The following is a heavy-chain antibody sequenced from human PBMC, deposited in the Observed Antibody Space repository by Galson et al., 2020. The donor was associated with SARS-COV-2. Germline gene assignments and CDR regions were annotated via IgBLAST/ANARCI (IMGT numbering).Heavy chain of an antibody. CDR1: IYSISINNYY. Sequence: SETLSLTCTASIYSISINNYYWVWLRQPPGQGLEWIGSIYYTGSTYYNPSLKSRVTLSVDTSKNQFSLKLSSVTAADTAVYYCARAYGSGSYYFDYWGQGTRVTVSS. CDR3: ARAYGSGSYYFDY. CDR2: IYYTGST. D-gene: IGHD3-10*01. V-gene: IGHV4-39*07. J-gene: IGHJ4*02.